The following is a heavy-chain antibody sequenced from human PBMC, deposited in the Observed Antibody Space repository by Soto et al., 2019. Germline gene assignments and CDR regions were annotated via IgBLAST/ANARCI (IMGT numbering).Heavy chain of an antibody. V-gene: IGHV1-69*13. Sequence: ASVKVCCKASGGTFSSYAISWVRQAPGQGLEWMGGIIPIFGTANYAQKFQGRVTITADESTSTAYMELSSLRSEDTAVYYCASCIDSIGYYLDAFDIWGQGTMVTVSS. CDR1: GGTFSSYA. CDR2: IIPIFGTA. D-gene: IGHD3-22*01. J-gene: IGHJ3*02. CDR3: ASCIDSIGYYLDAFDI.